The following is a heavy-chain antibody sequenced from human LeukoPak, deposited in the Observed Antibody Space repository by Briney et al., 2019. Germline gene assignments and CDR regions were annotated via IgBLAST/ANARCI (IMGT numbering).Heavy chain of an antibody. CDR2: ISYDGSNK. Sequence: QPGRSLRLSCAASGFTFSSYAMHWVRQAPGKGLEWVAVISYDGSNKYYADSVKGRFTISRDNSKNTLYLQMNSLRVEDTALYYCARGIYNNGNMNDYWGQGTLVTVSS. CDR3: ARGIYNNGNMNDY. J-gene: IGHJ4*02. CDR1: GFTFSSYA. D-gene: IGHD2-8*01. V-gene: IGHV3-30-3*01.